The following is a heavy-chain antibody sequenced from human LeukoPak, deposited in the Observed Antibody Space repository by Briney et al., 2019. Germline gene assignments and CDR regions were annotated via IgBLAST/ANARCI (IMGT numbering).Heavy chain of an antibody. J-gene: IGHJ4*02. D-gene: IGHD3-22*01. Sequence: GRSLRLSCAASGFTFSSYGMHWVRQAPGKGLEWVAVISYDGSNKYYADSVKGRFTISRDNSKNTLYLQMNSLRAEDTAVYYCAKDPLGLYYDSSCYYDHWGQGTLVTVSS. V-gene: IGHV3-30*18. CDR2: ISYDGSNK. CDR1: GFTFSSYG. CDR3: AKDPLGLYYDSSCYYDH.